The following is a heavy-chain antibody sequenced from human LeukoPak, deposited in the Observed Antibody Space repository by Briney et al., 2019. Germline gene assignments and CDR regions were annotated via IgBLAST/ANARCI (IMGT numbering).Heavy chain of an antibody. J-gene: IGHJ3*02. CDR2: IYTSGST. CDR3: ARQKCTSTSCLTKNAFDI. CDR1: GSISSYY. V-gene: IGHV4-4*09. Sequence: SETLSLPCTISGSISSYYWSLIRQPPGKGLEGIGYIYTSGSTNYNPSLKSRVTISVETSKNQFSLDLSSVTAADTAVYYCARQKCTSTSCLTKNAFDIWGQGTMVTVSS. D-gene: IGHD2-2*01.